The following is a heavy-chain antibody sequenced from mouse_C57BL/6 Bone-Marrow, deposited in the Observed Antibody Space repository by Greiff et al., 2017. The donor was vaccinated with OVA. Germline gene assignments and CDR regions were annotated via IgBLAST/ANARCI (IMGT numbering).Heavy chain of an antibody. CDR2: IWRGGST. D-gene: IGHD6-1*01. J-gene: IGHJ4*01. CDR3: AKSPLVQYAMDY. V-gene: IGHV2-5*01. Sequence: QVQLKQSGPGLVQPSQSLSITCTVSGFSLTSYGVHWVRQSPGKGLEWLGVIWRGGSTDYNAAFMSRLSITEDNSKSKVYVKMNRLQAEDTAIYDCAKSPLVQYAMDYWGQGTSVTVSS. CDR1: GFSLTSYG.